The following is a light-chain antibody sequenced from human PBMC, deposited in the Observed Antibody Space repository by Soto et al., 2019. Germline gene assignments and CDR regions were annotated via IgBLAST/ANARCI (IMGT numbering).Light chain of an antibody. Sequence: EIVLTQSPGTLSLSPGERATLSCRASQSVSSSYLAWYQQKPGQAPRLLIYGASSRATGIPDRCSGGGSGTDFTLTIGRLDPEDFAVYYCHQYGSSPWTFGQGTKVEIK. CDR2: GAS. V-gene: IGKV3-20*01. CDR3: HQYGSSPWT. J-gene: IGKJ1*01. CDR1: QSVSSSY.